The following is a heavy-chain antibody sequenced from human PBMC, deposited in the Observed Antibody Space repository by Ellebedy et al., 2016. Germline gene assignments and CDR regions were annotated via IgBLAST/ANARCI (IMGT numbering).Heavy chain of an antibody. Sequence: SETLSLTCAVYGGSFSGYYWSWIRQPPGKGLEWIGEINHSGSTNYNPSLKSRVTISVDTSKNQFSLKLSSVTAADTAVYYCARQGSGTEYYYDSSGGRRAFDYWGQGTLVTVSS. J-gene: IGHJ4*02. V-gene: IGHV4-34*01. CDR2: INHSGST. CDR1: GGSFSGYY. D-gene: IGHD3-22*01. CDR3: ARQGSGTEYYYDSSGGRRAFDY.